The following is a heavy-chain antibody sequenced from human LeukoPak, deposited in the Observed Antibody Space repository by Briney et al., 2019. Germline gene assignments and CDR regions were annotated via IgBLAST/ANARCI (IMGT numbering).Heavy chain of an antibody. Sequence: GGSLRLSCAVSGFTFNSFWMYWVRQVPGKGLLWVARINSDGIRTSHADSVQGRFTISRDNANSTLYLQMNSLRVEDTAVYYCARGGSGSGYHYYYYYMDVWGKGTTVTISS. D-gene: IGHD3-22*01. CDR2: INSDGIRT. J-gene: IGHJ6*03. CDR3: ARGGSGSGYHYYYYYMDV. V-gene: IGHV3-74*01. CDR1: GFTFNSFW.